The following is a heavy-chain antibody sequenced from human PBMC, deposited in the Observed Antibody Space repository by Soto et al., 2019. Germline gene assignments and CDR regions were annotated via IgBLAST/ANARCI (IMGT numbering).Heavy chain of an antibody. J-gene: IGHJ4*02. CDR1: GGSSSSYY. Sequence: SETLSLTWSVAGGSSSSYYWSWIRQPPGKGLEWIGYIYYSGSTNYNPSLKSRVTISVDTSKNQFSLKLNSMTAADTAVYYCARHNYGSGSTYFDYWGQATLVTVSS. D-gene: IGHD3-10*01. CDR3: ARHNYGSGSTYFDY. CDR2: IYYSGST. V-gene: IGHV4-59*08.